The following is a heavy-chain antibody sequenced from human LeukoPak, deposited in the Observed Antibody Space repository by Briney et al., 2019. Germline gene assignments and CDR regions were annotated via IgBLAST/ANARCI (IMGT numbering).Heavy chain of an antibody. D-gene: IGHD1-1*01. CDR1: GVSTSSPDYY. Sequence: SQTLSLTCSVSGVSTSSPDYYWSWIRQHPGTGLEWIGYIYHSGITYYNPSLKSRLTILVDTSKNQFSLKLTSVTAADTAVYYCARDLLTGSFGDAFDIWGQGTMVTVSS. J-gene: IGHJ3*02. CDR3: ARDLLTGSFGDAFDI. CDR2: IYHSGIT. V-gene: IGHV4-30-4*08.